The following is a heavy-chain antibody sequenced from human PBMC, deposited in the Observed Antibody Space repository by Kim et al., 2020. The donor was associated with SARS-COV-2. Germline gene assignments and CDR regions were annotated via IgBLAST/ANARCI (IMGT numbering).Heavy chain of an antibody. J-gene: IGHJ4*02. D-gene: IGHD2-15*01. V-gene: IGHV3-33*01. CDR1: GFTFSSYG. CDR2: IWYDGSNK. CDR3: AREKYCSGGSCYSLGF. Sequence: GGSLRLSCAASGFTFSSYGMHWVRQAPGKGLEWVAVIWYDGSNKYYADSVKGRFTISRDNSKNTLYLQMNSLRAEDTAVYYCAREKYCSGGSCYSLGFWGQGTLVTVSS.